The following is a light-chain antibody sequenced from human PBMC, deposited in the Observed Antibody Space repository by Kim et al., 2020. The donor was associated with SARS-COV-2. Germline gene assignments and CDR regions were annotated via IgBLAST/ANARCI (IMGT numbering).Light chain of an antibody. Sequence: AIQMTQSPSSLSASVGDRVTITCRASQGIRNDLGWYQQRPGKAPKLLIYDASSLQSGVPSRFSGSGSGTDFTLTISSLQPEDCAIYYCLQGYDYPRAFGGGTKV. CDR3: LQGYDYPRA. V-gene: IGKV1-6*01. J-gene: IGKJ4*01. CDR1: QGIRND. CDR2: DAS.